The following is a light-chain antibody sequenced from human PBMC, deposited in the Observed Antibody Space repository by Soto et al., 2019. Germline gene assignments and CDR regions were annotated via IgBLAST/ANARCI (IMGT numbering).Light chain of an antibody. CDR3: HSYTSSSSRV. Sequence: QSALTQPASVSGSPGQSITISCTGTSSDVGGYNYVSWYQQHPGIAPKLMLYEVSNRPSGVSNRFSGSKSGNTASLTISGLRAEDEADYYCHSYTSSSSRVFGGGTKLTVL. V-gene: IGLV2-14*01. CDR2: EVS. CDR1: SSDVGGYNY. J-gene: IGLJ3*02.